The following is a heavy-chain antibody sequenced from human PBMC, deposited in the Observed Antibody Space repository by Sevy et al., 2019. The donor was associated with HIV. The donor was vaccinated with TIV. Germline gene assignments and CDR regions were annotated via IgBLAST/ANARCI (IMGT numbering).Heavy chain of an antibody. D-gene: IGHD5-12*01. Sequence: ASVKVSCKASGYTFASYGITWVRQAPGQGLEWMGWISNFHSNKKSAQKFQDRLTLTTDTSTSTAFMELTSLRTDDTAVYYCARGISVVATMGVWFDPWGQGTLVTVSS. J-gene: IGHJ5*02. V-gene: IGHV1-18*01. CDR2: ISNFHSNK. CDR1: GYTFASYG. CDR3: ARGISVVATMGVWFDP.